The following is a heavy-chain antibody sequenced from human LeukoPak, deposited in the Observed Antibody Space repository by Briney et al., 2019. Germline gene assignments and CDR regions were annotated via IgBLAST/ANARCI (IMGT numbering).Heavy chain of an antibody. CDR3: AREGGFYRPLDY. Sequence: PWETLSLTCGVSGGSVINTNWWTWVRQPPGKGLEWIGEVHLDGRTNYNLSLESRLTMSVDVSENQVSLKLTSVTAADTAVYYCAREGGFYRPLDYSGQGTLVTVSS. D-gene: IGHD3-3*01. J-gene: IGHJ4*02. V-gene: IGHV4-4*02. CDR1: GGSVINTNW. CDR2: VHLDGRT.